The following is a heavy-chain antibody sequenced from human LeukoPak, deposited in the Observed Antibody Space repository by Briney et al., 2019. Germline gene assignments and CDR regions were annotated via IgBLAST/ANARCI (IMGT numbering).Heavy chain of an antibody. CDR2: IYYSGST. J-gene: IGHJ5*02. D-gene: IGHD3-3*01. Sequence: KPSETLSLTCTVSGGSLSSYYWSWIRQPPGKGLEWIGYIYYSGSTNYNPSLKSRVTISVDTSKNQFSLKLRSVTAADTAVYYCARGYYDFWSGYPNNWFDPWGQGTLVTVSS. CDR1: GGSLSSYY. V-gene: IGHV4-59*01. CDR3: ARGYYDFWSGYPNNWFDP.